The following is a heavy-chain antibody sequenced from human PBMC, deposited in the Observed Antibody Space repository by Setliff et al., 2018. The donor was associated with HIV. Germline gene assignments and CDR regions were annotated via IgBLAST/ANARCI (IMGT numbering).Heavy chain of an antibody. V-gene: IGHV3-74*01. CDR2: TNEDGSTT. CDR1: GFPFSKYW. J-gene: IGHJ4*02. D-gene: IGHD3-16*01. Sequence: GGSLRLSCAASGFPFSKYWMHWVRQVPGEGLVWVSRTNEDGSTTNYADSVKGRFTISRDNAKDTLYLQMNSLRAEDTAVYYCARDIGGIGGYWGQGILVTVSS. CDR3: ARDIGGIGGY.